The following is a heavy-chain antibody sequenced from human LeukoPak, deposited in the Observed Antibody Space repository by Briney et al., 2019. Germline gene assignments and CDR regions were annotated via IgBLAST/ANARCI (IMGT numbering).Heavy chain of an antibody. CDR2: ISSSGSTI. Sequence: GGSLRLSCAASGFTFSDYYMSWMRQAPGKGLEGVSYISSSGSTIYYADSVKGRFTISRDTAKTSLYLQMKSLRAEDTAVYYCARDLMVRGFGDYYYYGMDVWGQRTTVTVSS. J-gene: IGHJ6*02. D-gene: IGHD3-10*01. V-gene: IGHV3-11*01. CDR3: ARDLMVRGFGDYYYYGMDV. CDR1: GFTFSDYY.